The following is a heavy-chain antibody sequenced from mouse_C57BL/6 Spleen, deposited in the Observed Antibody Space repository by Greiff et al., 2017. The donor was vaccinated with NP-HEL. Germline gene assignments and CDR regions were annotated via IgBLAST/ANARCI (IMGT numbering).Heavy chain of an antibody. CDR2: INPGSGGT. Sequence: VQLQQSGAELVRPGTSVKVSCKASGYAFTNYLIEWVKQRPGQGLEWIGVINPGSGGTNYNEKFKGKATLTADKTSSTAYMQLSSLTSEDSAVSFCAREEDGNYVYFDVWGTGTTVTVSS. CDR3: AREEDGNYVYFDV. J-gene: IGHJ1*03. D-gene: IGHD2-1*01. CDR1: GYAFTNYL. V-gene: IGHV1-54*01.